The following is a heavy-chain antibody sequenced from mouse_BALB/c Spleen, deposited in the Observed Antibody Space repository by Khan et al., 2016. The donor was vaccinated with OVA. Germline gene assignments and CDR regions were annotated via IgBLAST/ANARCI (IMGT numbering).Heavy chain of an antibody. D-gene: IGHD2-2*01. V-gene: IGHV1S135*01. J-gene: IGHJ3*01. CDR1: GYSFTSYY. Sequence: VQLKQSGPELMQPGASVKISCTASGYSFTSYYIHWLMQSHGKSLELIGYIDPFSGGTTYNQKFKGKATLTVDKSSSTAYLHLSNLTSEDSVVYDCTRHGYVAWFTKWGQGTLVTVSA. CDR3: TRHGYVAWFTK. CDR2: IDPFSGGT.